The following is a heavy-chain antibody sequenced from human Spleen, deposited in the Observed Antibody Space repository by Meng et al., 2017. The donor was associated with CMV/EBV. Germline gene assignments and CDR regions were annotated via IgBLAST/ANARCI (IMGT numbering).Heavy chain of an antibody. Sequence: GGPLRLSCAASGFTFDDYAMHWVRQAPGKGLEWVSGISWNSGSIGYADSVKGRFTISRDNAKNTLYLQMNSLRVEDTAVYYCTRGDNYFGSGSYFWGQGTLVTVSS. J-gene: IGHJ4*02. V-gene: IGHV3-9*01. CDR3: TRGDNYFGSGSYF. D-gene: IGHD3-10*01. CDR1: GFTFDDYA. CDR2: ISWNSGSI.